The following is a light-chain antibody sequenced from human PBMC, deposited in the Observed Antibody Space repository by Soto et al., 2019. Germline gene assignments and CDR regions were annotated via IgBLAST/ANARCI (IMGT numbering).Light chain of an antibody. CDR2: DAS. V-gene: IGKV3-11*01. CDR1: QSVSSF. CDR3: QLRSDWPT. Sequence: EIVLTQSPAILSLSPGERATLSCRASQSVSSFLAWYQQKPGQAPRLLIYDASNRATGIPARFSGGGSGTDFTLTISSLEPEDFAVYYCQLRSDWPTFGGGTKVEIK. J-gene: IGKJ4*01.